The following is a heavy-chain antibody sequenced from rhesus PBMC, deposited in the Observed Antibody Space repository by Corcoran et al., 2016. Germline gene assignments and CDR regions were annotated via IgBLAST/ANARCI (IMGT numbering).Heavy chain of an antibody. V-gene: IGHV4-65*02. Sequence: QVQLQESGPGLVKPSETLSLTCAVPGGSLSSSIWWSWIRQPPGQGLEGIGYINGSSGSTYYNPSLQSRVTISKATSKNQFSLKLSSVTAADTAVYYCARSPKTLTYFDYWGQGVLVTVSS. CDR3: ARSPKTLTYFDY. J-gene: IGHJ4*01. CDR1: GGSLSSSIW. D-gene: IGHD4-11*01. CDR2: INGSSGST.